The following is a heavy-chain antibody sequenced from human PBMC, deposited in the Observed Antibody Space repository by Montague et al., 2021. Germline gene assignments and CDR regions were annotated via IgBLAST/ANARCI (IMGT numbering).Heavy chain of an antibody. D-gene: IGHD3-10*01. V-gene: IGHV4-59*08. CDR3: AKQDYFVSGNPYKGLDP. J-gene: IGHJ5*02. Sequence: SETLSLTCTVSSGSIFHAHWSWVRQPPGKGLEWLGSMFYGGATSNNPSLKSRVTMSIDTSTNQFSLKLSFVTAADTAVYYCAKQDYFVSGNPYKGLDPWGQGILVTVSS. CDR1: SGSIFHAH. CDR2: MFYGGAT.